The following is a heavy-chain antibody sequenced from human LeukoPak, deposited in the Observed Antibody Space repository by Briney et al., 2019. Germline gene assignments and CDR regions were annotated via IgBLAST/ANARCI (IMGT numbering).Heavy chain of an antibody. CDR2: ISWDGGST. Sequence: GGSLRLSCAASGFTFSSHWMHWVRQAPGKGLVWVSLISWDGGSTYYADSVKGRFTISRNNSKNSLYLQMNSLRTEDTALYYCAKDFSSGWYGDYYYGMDVWGQGTTVTVSS. CDR3: AKDFSSGWYGDYYYGMDV. J-gene: IGHJ6*02. V-gene: IGHV3-43*01. CDR1: GFTFSSHW. D-gene: IGHD6-19*01.